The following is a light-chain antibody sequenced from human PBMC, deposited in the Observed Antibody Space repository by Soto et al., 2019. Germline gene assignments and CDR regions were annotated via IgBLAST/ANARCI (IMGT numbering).Light chain of an antibody. CDR2: KAS. J-gene: IGKJ1*01. Sequence: DIQMTQSPSSLSASLGGRVTITCRASQGISSYLNWYQQKPGQAPKLLIYKASTLKSGVPSRFSGSGSGTEFTLTISSLQPDDFATYYCQHYNSYSEAFGQGTKVDIK. CDR3: QHYNSYSEA. V-gene: IGKV1-5*03. CDR1: QGISSY.